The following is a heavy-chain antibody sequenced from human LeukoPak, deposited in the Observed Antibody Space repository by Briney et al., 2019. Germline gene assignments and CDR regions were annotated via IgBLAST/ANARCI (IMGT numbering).Heavy chain of an antibody. CDR2: INAGNGNT. J-gene: IGHJ4*02. CDR3: ASPDSSYGGFDY. V-gene: IGHV1-3*01. CDR1: GYTFTSYA. D-gene: IGHD3-22*01. Sequence: ASVKVSCKASGYTFTSYAMHWVRQAPGQRLEWMGWINAGNGNTKYSQKFQSRVTITRDTSASTADMELSSLRSEDTAVYYCASPDSSYGGFDYWGQGTLVTVSS.